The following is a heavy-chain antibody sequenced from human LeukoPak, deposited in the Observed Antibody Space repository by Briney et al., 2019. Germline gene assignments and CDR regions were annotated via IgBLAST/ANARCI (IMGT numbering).Heavy chain of an antibody. CDR2: ISSSSSYI. V-gene: IGHV3-21*01. J-gene: IGHJ3*02. CDR1: GFTFSSYS. CDR3: ARGRTTLSAFDI. Sequence: GGSLRLSCAASGFTFSSYSMNWVRQAPGKGLEWVSSISSSSSYIYYADSVKGRFTISRDNAKNSLYLQMNSLRAEDTAVYYCARGRTTLSAFDIWGQGTMVTVSS. D-gene: IGHD4-17*01.